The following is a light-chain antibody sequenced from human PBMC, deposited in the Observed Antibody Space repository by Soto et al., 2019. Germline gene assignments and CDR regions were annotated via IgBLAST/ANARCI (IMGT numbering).Light chain of an antibody. J-gene: IGLJ2*01. CDR2: DVS. Sequence: QSALTQPRSVSGSPGQSVTISCTGTSSDVGGYNYVSWYQQHPGKAPKLMIYDVSKRPSGVPDRFSGSKSGNTASLTISGLQAEDEADYYCSSFTISRNTVIFGGGTKLTVL. V-gene: IGLV2-11*01. CDR1: SSDVGGYNY. CDR3: SSFTISRNTVI.